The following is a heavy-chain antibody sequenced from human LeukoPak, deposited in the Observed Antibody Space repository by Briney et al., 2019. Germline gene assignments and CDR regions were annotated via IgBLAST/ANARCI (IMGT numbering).Heavy chain of an antibody. CDR3: ARDSTYYYASGSSGPHYFDY. Sequence: PGRSLRLSCAASGFTFSSYAMHWVRQAPGKGLEWVAVVSYDGGITNYADSVKGRFTISRDNSKNTLYLQLNSLRAEDAAVCYCARDSTYYYASGSSGPHYFDYWGQGTLVTVSS. D-gene: IGHD3-10*01. J-gene: IGHJ4*02. CDR2: VSYDGGIT. CDR1: GFTFSSYA. V-gene: IGHV3-30*01.